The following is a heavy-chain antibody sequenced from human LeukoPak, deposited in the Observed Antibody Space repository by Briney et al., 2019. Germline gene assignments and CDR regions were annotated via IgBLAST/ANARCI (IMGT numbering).Heavy chain of an antibody. Sequence: KPSETLSLTCTVSGGSISSYYWSWIRQPPGKGLEWIGYIYYSGSTNYNPSLKSRVTISVDTSKNQFSLKLSSVTAADTALYYCARTTEAHSWRTRYYDYYMDVWGKGTTVTVSS. J-gene: IGHJ6*03. CDR1: GGSISSYY. V-gene: IGHV4-59*01. CDR2: IYYSGST. D-gene: IGHD6-13*01. CDR3: ARTTEAHSWRTRYYDYYMDV.